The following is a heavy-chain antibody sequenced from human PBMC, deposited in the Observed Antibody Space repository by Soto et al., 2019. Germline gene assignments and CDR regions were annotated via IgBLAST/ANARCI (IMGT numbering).Heavy chain of an antibody. CDR2: IIPMLTVT. CDR3: SIGSWSAETFDI. Sequence: QVHLVQSGAEVKTPGSSVKVSCKAAGGTFNTYTLIWVRQAPGPGLEWMGRIIPMLTVTNSAQKFQGRVTLTADKPTGTAFMELTSLRSDATAIYYCSIGSWSAETFDIWGQGTMVTVSS. J-gene: IGHJ3*02. D-gene: IGHD2-2*01. V-gene: IGHV1-69*02. CDR1: GGTFNTYT.